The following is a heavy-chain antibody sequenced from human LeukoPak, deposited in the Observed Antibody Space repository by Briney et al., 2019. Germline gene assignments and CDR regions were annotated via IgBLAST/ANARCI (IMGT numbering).Heavy chain of an antibody. V-gene: IGHV3-30*02. CDR2: IRYDGNEK. CDR1: EFTFSSYG. CDR3: AKDVVGQQWLENY. Sequence: GGSLRLSCAAPEFTFSSYGMHWVRQAPGKGLEWVAFIRYDGNEKYYGDSVKGRFTISRDNSKNTLYLQMNSLRDEDSAVYYCAKDVVGQQWLENYWGQGTLVTVSS. D-gene: IGHD6-19*01. J-gene: IGHJ4*02.